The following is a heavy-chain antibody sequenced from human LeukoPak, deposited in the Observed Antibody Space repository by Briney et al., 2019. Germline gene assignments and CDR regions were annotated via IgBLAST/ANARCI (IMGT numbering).Heavy chain of an antibody. J-gene: IGHJ3*02. CDR1: GYTLTELS. V-gene: IGHV1-24*01. CDR3: ATEGVYVGATGAFDI. D-gene: IGHD1-26*01. Sequence: ASVKVSCKVSGYTLTELSMHWVRQAPGKGLEWMGGFDPEDGETIYAQKFQGRVSMTEDTSTDRAYVELSSLRSEDTAVYYCATEGVYVGATGAFDIWGQGTMVTASS. CDR2: FDPEDGET.